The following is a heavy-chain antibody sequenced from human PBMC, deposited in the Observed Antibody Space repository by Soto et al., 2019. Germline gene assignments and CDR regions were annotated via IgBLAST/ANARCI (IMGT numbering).Heavy chain of an antibody. CDR2: IYSGGST. Sequence: EVQLVESGGGLVQPGGSLRLSCAASGFTVSSNYMSWVRQAPGKGLEWVSVIYSGGSTYYADSVKGRFTISRDNSKITLYLHMNSLRSEDTVVYYCARDRVRGMDVWCQGTTVTVSS. CDR1: GFTVSSNY. CDR3: ARDRVRGMDV. V-gene: IGHV3-66*01. J-gene: IGHJ6*02.